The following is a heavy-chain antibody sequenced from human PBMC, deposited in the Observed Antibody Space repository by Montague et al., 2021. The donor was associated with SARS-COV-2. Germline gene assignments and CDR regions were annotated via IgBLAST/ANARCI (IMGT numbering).Heavy chain of an antibody. V-gene: IGHV3-30*04. CDR2: ISYAGSSK. J-gene: IGHJ6*02. CDR1: GLGFRGSA. Sequence: SLRLSCAASGLGFRGSAISGAHRKRSRVKSRDPVISYAGSSKYYADSVKGRFTISRDNSKNTLYLQMNSLRAEDTAVYYCASAWSGMAAAYYYYGMDVWGQGTTVTVSS. CDR3: ASAWSGMAAAYYYYGMDV. D-gene: IGHD6-13*01.